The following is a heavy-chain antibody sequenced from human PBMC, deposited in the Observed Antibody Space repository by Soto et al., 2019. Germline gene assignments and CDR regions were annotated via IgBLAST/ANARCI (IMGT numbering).Heavy chain of an antibody. J-gene: IGHJ6*02. Sequence: QVQLQESGPGLVKPSQTLSLTCAVSGDSISSGGHYWSWVRQQPGKGLEWIGYIYNHGPTYFNPPFNSRGTISVDTSKNEFSLKVTSVTAADTAVYYCARDGAVPYGMDVWGHGTAVTVSS. CDR2: IYNHGPT. V-gene: IGHV4-31*11. CDR3: ARDGAVPYGMDV. CDR1: GDSISSGGHY. D-gene: IGHD3-16*01.